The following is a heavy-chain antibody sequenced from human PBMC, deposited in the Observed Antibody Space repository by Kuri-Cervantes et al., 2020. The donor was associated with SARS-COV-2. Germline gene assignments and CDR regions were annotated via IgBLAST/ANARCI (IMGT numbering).Heavy chain of an antibody. CDR1: GGTFSSYA. CDR3: AARTTVTTPPWDAFDI. J-gene: IGHJ3*02. V-gene: IGHV1-69*06. Sequence: SVKVSCKASGGTFSSYAISWVRQAPGQGLEWMGGIIPIFGTANYAQKFQGRVTITADKSTSTAYMELSSLRSEDTAVYYCAARTTVTTPPWDAFDIWGQGTMVTVSS. CDR2: IIPIFGTA. D-gene: IGHD4-17*01.